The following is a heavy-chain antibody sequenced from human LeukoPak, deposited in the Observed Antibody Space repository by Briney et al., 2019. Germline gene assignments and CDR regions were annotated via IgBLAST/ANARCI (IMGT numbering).Heavy chain of an antibody. CDR2: IKQDGSEK. CDR1: GFTFSNYA. CDR3: ARGRVGY. Sequence: GGSLRLSCAASGFTFSNYAMSWVRQAPGKGLEWVANIKQDGSEKYYVDSVKGRFTISRDNAKNSLYLQMNSLRAEDTAVYYCARGRVGYWGQGTLFTVSS. J-gene: IGHJ4*02. V-gene: IGHV3-7*01.